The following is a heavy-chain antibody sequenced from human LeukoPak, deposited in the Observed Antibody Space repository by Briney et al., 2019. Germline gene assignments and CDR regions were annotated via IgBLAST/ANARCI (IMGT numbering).Heavy chain of an antibody. CDR2: ISGSGGST. CDR1: GFTFSSYA. J-gene: IGHJ5*02. D-gene: IGHD2-15*01. CDR3: TKHMKDIVVVVATNWFDH. V-gene: IGHV3-23*01. Sequence: PGGSLRLSCAASGFTFSSYAMSWVRQAPGKGLEWVSGISGSGGSTYYADSVKGRFTISRDNSKNTLYLQMNSLRAEDTAVYYCTKHMKDIVVVVATNWFDHWGQGTLVTVSS.